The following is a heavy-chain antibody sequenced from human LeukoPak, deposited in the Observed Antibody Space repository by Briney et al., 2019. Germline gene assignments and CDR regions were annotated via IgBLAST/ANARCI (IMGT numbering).Heavy chain of an antibody. CDR1: GFTFSRHW. J-gene: IGHJ4*02. Sequence: GGSLRLSCAASGFTFSRHWMHWVRQAPGKGLAWVSRISGDGSSTSYADSVKGRFTIYRDNAKNTMYLQMNSLTVEDTAVYYCVRTTYGPGYWGQGTLVTVSS. CDR3: VRTTYGPGY. CDR2: ISGDGSST. V-gene: IGHV3-74*01. D-gene: IGHD3-10*01.